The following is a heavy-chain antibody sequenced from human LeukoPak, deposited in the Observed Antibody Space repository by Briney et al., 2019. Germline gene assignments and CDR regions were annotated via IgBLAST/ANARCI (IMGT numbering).Heavy chain of an antibody. CDR1: GASLSSTTYY. Sequence: PSETLSLTCTASGASLSSTTYYWGWIRQPPGKGLEWIGSIYYSGNTYYDPSLRSRVTISVDRSINQFSLKLSSATAADTAVYYCARHLYYYGSGSYSMYFYYFMDVWGKGTTVTVSS. J-gene: IGHJ6*03. CDR3: ARHLYYYGSGSYSMYFYYFMDV. CDR2: IYYSGNT. V-gene: IGHV4-39*01. D-gene: IGHD3-10*01.